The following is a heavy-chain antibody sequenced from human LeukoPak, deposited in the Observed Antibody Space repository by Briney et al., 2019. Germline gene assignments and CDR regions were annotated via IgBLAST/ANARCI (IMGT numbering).Heavy chain of an antibody. Sequence: GGSLRLSCAAPGFTFSSYWMHWVRQAPGKGLVWVSRINSDGSSTSYADSVKGRFTISRDNAKNTLYLQMNSLRAEDTAVYYCARRYYYDSSGYAYYFDYWGQGTLVTVSS. D-gene: IGHD3-22*01. V-gene: IGHV3-74*01. CDR1: GFTFSSYW. J-gene: IGHJ4*02. CDR3: ARRYYYDSSGYAYYFDY. CDR2: INSDGSST.